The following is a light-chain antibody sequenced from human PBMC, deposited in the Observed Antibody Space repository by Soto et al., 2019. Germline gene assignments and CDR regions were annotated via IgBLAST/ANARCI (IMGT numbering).Light chain of an antibody. CDR3: QHYESHPLA. CDR2: DGS. Sequence: DIQMTQSPSTLSASVGDRVTITCRASQSISNWLAWYQQKPGKVPNLLISDGSILDSGVPSRFSGSCSGTECALTIGRLPPDDSATSHYQHYESHPLAFGGGTSVEIK. J-gene: IGKJ4*02. V-gene: IGKV1-5*01. CDR1: QSISNW.